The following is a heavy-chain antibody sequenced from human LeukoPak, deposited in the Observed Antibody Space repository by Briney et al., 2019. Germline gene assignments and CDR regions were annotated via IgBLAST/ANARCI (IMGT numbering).Heavy chain of an antibody. J-gene: IGHJ3*02. CDR3: ARDIKGGYDFWSGYYTLGALGI. V-gene: IGHV1-46*01. D-gene: IGHD3-3*01. Sequence: ASVKVSCKASGYTFPSYFMHWVRQAPGQGLEWMGIINPTGGSTTYAQKFQGRVTMTRDTSTSTVYMELSSLRSDDTAVYYCARDIKGGYDFWSGYYTLGALGIWGQGTMVTVSS. CDR2: INPTGGST. CDR1: GYTFPSYF.